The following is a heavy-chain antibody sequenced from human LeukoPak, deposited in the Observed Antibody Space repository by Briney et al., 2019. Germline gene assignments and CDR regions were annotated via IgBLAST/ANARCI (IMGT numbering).Heavy chain of an antibody. CDR3: ASRSGSTPYYIDY. CDR2: ISTYNGNT. J-gene: IGHJ4*01. CDR1: GYTFTSYG. V-gene: IGHV1-18*01. Sequence: ASVKVSCKVSGYTFTSYGMSWVRQAPGQGLEWMGWISTYNGNTNYAQKFQGRVTMTTDTSTSTAHMELRSLRSDDTAVYYCASRSGSTPYYIDYWGQGTLVTVSS. D-gene: IGHD3-3*01.